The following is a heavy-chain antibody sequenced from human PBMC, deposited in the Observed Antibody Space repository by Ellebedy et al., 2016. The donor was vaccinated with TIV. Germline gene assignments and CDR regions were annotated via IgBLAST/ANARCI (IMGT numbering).Heavy chain of an antibody. CDR2: INHSRST. V-gene: IGHV4-34*01. CDR3: ARGIVTPMYSSGSFGYYYYEMDV. Sequence: MPSETLSLTCTVYGESFSAYYWSWIRQPPGKGLEWIGEINHSRSTNYNPSLKSRVTISVDKSKNLISLNLSSVTAADTSVYYFARGIVTPMYSSGSFGYYYYEMDVWGQGTTVTVSS. J-gene: IGHJ6*02. D-gene: IGHD6-19*01. CDR1: GESFSAYY.